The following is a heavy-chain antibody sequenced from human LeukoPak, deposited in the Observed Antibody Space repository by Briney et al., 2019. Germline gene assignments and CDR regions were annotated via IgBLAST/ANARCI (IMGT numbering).Heavy chain of an antibody. D-gene: IGHD2-15*01. CDR2: INLSGST. J-gene: IGHJ4*02. CDR1: GGSFSGYY. Sequence: SETLSLTCAVYGGSFSGYYWSWIREPPGKGLGWIGEINLSGSTNYNPSLKSRVTISVDTSKNQFSLKLSSVTAADTAVYYCARGSHCSGGSCYSAYFDYWGQGTLVTVS. CDR3: ARGSHCSGGSCYSAYFDY. V-gene: IGHV4-34*01.